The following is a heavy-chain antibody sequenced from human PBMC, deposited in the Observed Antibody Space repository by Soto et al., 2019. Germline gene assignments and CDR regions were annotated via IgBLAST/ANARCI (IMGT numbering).Heavy chain of an antibody. J-gene: IGHJ5*02. CDR1: GFTFSSYG. V-gene: IGHV3-30*18. D-gene: IGHD3-10*01. CDR2: ISYDGSNK. Sequence: QVQLVASGGGVVQPGRSLRLSCAASGFTFSSYGMHWVRQAPGKGLEWVAVISYDGSNKYYADSVKGRFTISRDNSKNTLYLQMNSLRAEDTAVYYCAKDASPFITGSGSYPESWFDPWGQGTLVTVSS. CDR3: AKDASPFITGSGSYPESWFDP.